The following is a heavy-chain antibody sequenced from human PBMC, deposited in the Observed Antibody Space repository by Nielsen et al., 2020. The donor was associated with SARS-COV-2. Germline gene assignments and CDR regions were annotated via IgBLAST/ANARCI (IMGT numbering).Heavy chain of an antibody. Sequence: LSLTCAASGFTFDDYAMHWVRQAPGKGLEWVSGISWNSGSIGYADSVKGRFTISRDNAKNSLYLQMNSLRAEDTALYYCARDKVVVVAATHDAFDIWGQGTMVTVSS. CDR3: ARDKVVVVAATHDAFDI. V-gene: IGHV3-9*01. J-gene: IGHJ3*02. CDR2: ISWNSGSI. D-gene: IGHD2-15*01. CDR1: GFTFDDYA.